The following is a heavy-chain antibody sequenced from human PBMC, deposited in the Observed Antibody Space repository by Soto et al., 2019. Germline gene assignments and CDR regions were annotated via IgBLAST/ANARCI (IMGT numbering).Heavy chain of an antibody. V-gene: IGHV1-46*01. CDR3: AREKVVSYDFWSGSDVYYYYGMDV. D-gene: IGHD3-3*01. CDR2: INPSGGST. J-gene: IGHJ6*02. Sequence: ASVKVSCKASGYTFTSYYMHWVRQAPGQGLEWMGIINPSGGSTSYAQKFQGRVTMTRDTSTSTVYMELSSLRSEDTAVYYCAREKVVSYDFWSGSDVYYYYGMDVWGQGTTVTVSS. CDR1: GYTFTSYY.